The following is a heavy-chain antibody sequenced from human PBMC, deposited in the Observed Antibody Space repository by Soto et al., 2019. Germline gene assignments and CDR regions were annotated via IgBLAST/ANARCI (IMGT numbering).Heavy chain of an antibody. D-gene: IGHD1-26*01. CDR3: AREEPASRHHDY. J-gene: IGHJ4*02. V-gene: IGHV4-34*02. CDR1: GGSFSDYY. CDR2: VSHSGST. Sequence: QVQLQQWGAGLLKPSETLSLTCAVYGGSFSDYYWSGIRQTPEKGLEWIGEVSHSGSTTYNPSLKNRVTSAIDTSKTQFSLTLNSVPAADTAMYFCAREEPASRHHDYWGQGNLVTVSS.